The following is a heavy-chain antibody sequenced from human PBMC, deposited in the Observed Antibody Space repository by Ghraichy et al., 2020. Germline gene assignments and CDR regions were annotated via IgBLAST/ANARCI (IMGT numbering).Heavy chain of an antibody. V-gene: IGHV3-33*01. J-gene: IGHJ6*02. CDR1: GFTFSSYG. D-gene: IGHD6-13*01. CDR3: ARDLTYSSSWYYYYYGMDV. CDR2: IWYDGSNK. Sequence: GGSLRLSCAASGFTFSSYGMHWVRQAPGKGLEWVAVIWYDGSNKYYADSVKGRFTISRDNSKNTLYLQMNSLRAEDTAVYYCARDLTYSSSWYYYYYGMDVWGQGTTVTVSS.